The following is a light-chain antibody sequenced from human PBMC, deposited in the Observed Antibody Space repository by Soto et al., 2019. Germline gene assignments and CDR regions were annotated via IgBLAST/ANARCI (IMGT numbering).Light chain of an antibody. CDR1: SSDVGGYNY. CDR3: SSYTTKNTLV. J-gene: IGLJ2*01. V-gene: IGLV2-14*01. CDR2: EVR. Sequence: QSALTQPASVSGSPGQSITISCTGTSSDVGGYNYVSWYQQHPGKAPKLMIYEVRNRPSGVSNRFSGSKSGNTASLTISGVQAEDEADYYCSSYTTKNTLVFGGGTKLTVL.